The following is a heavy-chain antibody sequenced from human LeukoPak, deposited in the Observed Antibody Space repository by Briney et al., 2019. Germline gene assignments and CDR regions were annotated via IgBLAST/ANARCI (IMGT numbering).Heavy chain of an antibody. CDR1: GFTFSSYA. J-gene: IGHJ4*02. Sequence: GGSLRLSCAASGFTFSSYAMHWVRQAPGKGLEWVAVISHDGSNKYYADSVKGRFTISRDNSKNTLYLQMNSLRAEDTAVYYCARDGGGYSYGVDYWGQGTLVTVSS. CDR2: ISHDGSNK. D-gene: IGHD5-18*01. V-gene: IGHV3-30-3*01. CDR3: ARDGGGYSYGVDY.